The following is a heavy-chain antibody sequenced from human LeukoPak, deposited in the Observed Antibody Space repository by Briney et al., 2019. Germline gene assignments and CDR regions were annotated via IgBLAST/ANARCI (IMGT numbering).Heavy chain of an antibody. Sequence: PSETLSLTCTLSGGSISTSYWSWIRQPPGKGLECIGYIYHSGSTNYNPSPKSRVTISVDTSKNQFSLKLSSVTAADTAVYYCARGGGYASPIGYWGQGALVTVSS. J-gene: IGHJ4*02. V-gene: IGHV4-59*01. CDR2: IYHSGST. D-gene: IGHD5-12*01. CDR1: GGSISTSY. CDR3: ARGGGYASPIGY.